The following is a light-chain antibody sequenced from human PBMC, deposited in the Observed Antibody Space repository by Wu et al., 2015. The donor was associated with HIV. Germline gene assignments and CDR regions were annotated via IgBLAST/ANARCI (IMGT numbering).Light chain of an antibody. Sequence: EIVLTQSPDTLSLSPGERATLSCRASQSVTNNYLAWYQHKPGQAPRLLIYGASTRATGIPARFSGSGSGTEFTLTISSLQSEDFAVYYCQQYNNWPPKWTFGQGTKVEIK. V-gene: IGKV3-15*01. CDR2: GAS. J-gene: IGKJ1*01. CDR1: QSVTNNY. CDR3: QQYNNWPPKWT.